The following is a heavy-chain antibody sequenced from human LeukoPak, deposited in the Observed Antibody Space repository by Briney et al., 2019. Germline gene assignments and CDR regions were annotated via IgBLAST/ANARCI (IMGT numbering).Heavy chain of an antibody. J-gene: IGHJ4*02. V-gene: IGHV1-18*01. D-gene: IGHD7-27*01. CDR3: ARDETGGALFDY. CDR2: ISAYNGNI. CDR1: GYTLTSYG. Sequence: GASVKVSCKASGYTLTSYGIAWVRQAPGQGLEWMGWISAYNGNINYAQKLQGRVTMTTDTFTSIAYMELRSLRSDDTAVYYCARDETGGALFDYWGQGTLVTVSS.